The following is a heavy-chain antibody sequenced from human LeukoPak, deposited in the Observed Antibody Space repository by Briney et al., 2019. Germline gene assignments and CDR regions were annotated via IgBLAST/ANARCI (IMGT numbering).Heavy chain of an antibody. CDR3: AKDNRNKGHCGGDCYSLHAFDI. Sequence: PGGSLRLSCAASGFTFSSYAMSWVRQAPGKGLEWVSGISGSGGSTYHADSLEGRFTISRDNSKNTLYLQMNSLRAEDTAVYFCAKDNRNKGHCGGDCYSLHAFDIWGQGTMVTVSS. J-gene: IGHJ3*02. CDR2: ISGSGGST. D-gene: IGHD2-21*02. CDR1: GFTFSSYA. V-gene: IGHV3-23*01.